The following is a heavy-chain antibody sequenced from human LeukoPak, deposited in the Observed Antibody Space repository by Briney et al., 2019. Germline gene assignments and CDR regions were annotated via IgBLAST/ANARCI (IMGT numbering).Heavy chain of an antibody. CDR3: AKGIYYYYAMDV. Sequence: AGSLRLSCAASGFTFDDYAMHWVRQAPGKGLEWVSLISGDGGSTYYTDSVKGRFTISRDNSKNSLYLQMNSLRTEDTALYYCAKGIYYYYAMDVWGQGTTVTVSS. J-gene: IGHJ6*02. V-gene: IGHV3-43*02. CDR1: GFTFDDYA. CDR2: ISGDGGST.